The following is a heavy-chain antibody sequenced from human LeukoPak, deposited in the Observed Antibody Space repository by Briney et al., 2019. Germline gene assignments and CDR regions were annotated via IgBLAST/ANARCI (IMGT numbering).Heavy chain of an antibody. V-gene: IGHV4-34*01. CDR1: GGSFSGHY. CDR2: INHSGST. CDR3: ARLNRISGFFDY. J-gene: IGHJ4*02. D-gene: IGHD6-25*01. Sequence: SETLSLTCAVYGGSFSGHYWSWIRQPPGKGLEWIGEINHSGSTNYNPSLESRVTISVDTSKNHFSLKLSSVTAADTAMYSCARLNRISGFFDYWGQGTLVTASS.